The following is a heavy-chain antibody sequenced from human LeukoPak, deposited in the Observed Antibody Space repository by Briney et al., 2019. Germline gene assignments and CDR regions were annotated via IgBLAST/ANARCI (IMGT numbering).Heavy chain of an antibody. Sequence: PSETLSLTCTVSGGSISSYYWSWIRQPAGKGLEWIGRIYTSGSTNYNPSLKSRVTMSVDTSKNQFSLKLSSVTAADTAVYYCARRNVDTAMAHFDYWGQGTLVTVSS. CDR2: IYTSGST. V-gene: IGHV4-4*07. D-gene: IGHD5-18*01. CDR1: GGSISSYY. CDR3: ARRNVDTAMAHFDY. J-gene: IGHJ4*02.